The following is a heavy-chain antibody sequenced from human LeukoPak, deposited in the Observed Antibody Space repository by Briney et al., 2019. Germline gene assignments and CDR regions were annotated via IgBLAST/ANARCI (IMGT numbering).Heavy chain of an antibody. D-gene: IGHD6-19*01. CDR1: GGSISSSSYY. V-gene: IGHV4-39*07. CDR3: ARDPSSGWPAGGN. Sequence: PSETLSLTCTVSGGSISSSSYYWGWIRQPPGKGLEWIGSIYYSGSTYYNPSLKSRVTISVDTSKNQFSLKLSSVTAADTAVYYCARDPSSGWPAGGNWGQGTLVTVSS. J-gene: IGHJ4*02. CDR2: IYYSGST.